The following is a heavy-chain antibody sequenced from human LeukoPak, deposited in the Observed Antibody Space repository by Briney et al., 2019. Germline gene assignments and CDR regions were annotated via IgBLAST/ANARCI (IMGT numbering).Heavy chain of an antibody. D-gene: IGHD3-22*01. CDR3: ARGRDDNSGYYYGSFDY. V-gene: IGHV1-69*13. J-gene: IGHJ4*02. Sequence: SVKVSCKASGGTFSSYAISWVRQAPGQGLEWMGGIIPILGTANYAQKFQGRVTITADESTSTAYMELSNLRSEDTAVYYCARGRDDNSGYYYGSFDYWGQGTLVTVSS. CDR2: IIPILGTA. CDR1: GGTFSSYA.